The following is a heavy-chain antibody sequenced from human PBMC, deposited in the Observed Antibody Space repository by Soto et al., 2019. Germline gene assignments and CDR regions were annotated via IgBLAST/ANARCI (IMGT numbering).Heavy chain of an antibody. CDR2: IIPILGIA. V-gene: IGHV1-69*08. CDR3: AREYGSGSSPDY. D-gene: IGHD3-10*01. CDR1: GGTFSSYT. Sequence: QVQLVQSGAEVQKPGSSVKVSCKASGGTFSSYTISWVRQAPGQGLEWMGRIIPILGIANYAQKFQGRVTITADKSTSTAYMELSSLRSEDTAVYYCAREYGSGSSPDYWGQGTLVTVSS. J-gene: IGHJ4*02.